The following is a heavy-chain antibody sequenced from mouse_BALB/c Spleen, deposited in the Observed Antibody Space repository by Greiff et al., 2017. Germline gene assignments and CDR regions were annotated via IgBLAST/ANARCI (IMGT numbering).Heavy chain of an antibody. D-gene: IGHD3-1*01. V-gene: IGHV14-3*02. J-gene: IGHJ3*01. CDR2: IDPANGNT. CDR3: ARGSGYGCFAY. CDR1: GFNIKDTY. Sequence: EVQLQQSGAELVKPGASVKLSCTASGFNIKDTYMHWVKQRPEQGLEWIGRIDPANGNTKYDPKFQGKATITADTSSNTAYLQLSSLTSEDTAVYYCARGSGYGCFAYWGQGTLVTVSA.